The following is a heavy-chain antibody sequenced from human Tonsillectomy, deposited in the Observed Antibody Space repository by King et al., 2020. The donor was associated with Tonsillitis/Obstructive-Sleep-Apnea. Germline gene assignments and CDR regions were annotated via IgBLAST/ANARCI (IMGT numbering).Heavy chain of an antibody. V-gene: IGHV3-9*01. J-gene: IGHJ4*02. CDR1: GFTFDDYA. D-gene: IGHD1-26*01. Sequence: VQLVESGGGLVQPGRSLRLSCAASGFTFDDYAMHWVRQAPGKGLEWVSGISWNSGSIGYADSVKGRFTISRDNAKNSLYLQMNSLIAEDTALYYCAKGSRSIVGATFDWCQGTLVTVSS. CDR2: ISWNSGSI. CDR3: AKGSRSIVGATFD.